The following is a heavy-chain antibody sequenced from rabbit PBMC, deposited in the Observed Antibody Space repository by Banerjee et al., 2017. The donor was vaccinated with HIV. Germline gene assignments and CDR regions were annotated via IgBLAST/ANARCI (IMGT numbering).Heavy chain of an antibody. CDR3: ARDLAAVTGWILGL. D-gene: IGHD4-1*01. J-gene: IGHJ3*01. Sequence: QEQLEESGGDLVKPEGSLTLTCTASGFSFTNKYVMCWVRQAPGKGLEWIGCINTSSGNTVYAGWAKGRFPIPKTASTTVTLKMISRTAADPAPFFCARDLAAVTGWILGLGGQGTLFTAS. CDR1: GFSFTNKYV. CDR2: INTSSGNT. V-gene: IGHV1S45*01.